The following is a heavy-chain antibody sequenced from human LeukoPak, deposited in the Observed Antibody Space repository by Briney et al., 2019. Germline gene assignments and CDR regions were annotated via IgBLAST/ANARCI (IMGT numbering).Heavy chain of an antibody. CDR2: IIGSGGSR. J-gene: IGHJ4*02. CDR3: AKDRAGVLLWFGESQPDC. V-gene: IGHV3-23*01. CDR1: GFTLSSYA. Sequence: PRGSLRLSCAASGFTLSSYAMSWVRQAPGKRLEWVSAIIGSGGSRYYDDYVKGRFTISRDNYTNTLYLQMNSMRAADTAVYYCAKDRAGVLLWFGESQPDCWGQGTLVTVSS. D-gene: IGHD3-10*01.